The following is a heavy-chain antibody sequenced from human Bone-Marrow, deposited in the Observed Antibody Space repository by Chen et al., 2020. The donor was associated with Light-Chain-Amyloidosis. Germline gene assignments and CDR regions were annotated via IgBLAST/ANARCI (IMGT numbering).Heavy chain of an antibody. CDR1: GFAFSSYA. CDR2: MSGSGGSR. CDR3: AKDISYDDILPGYPADAFDI. J-gene: IGHJ3*02. Sequence: EVQLVESGGGLLQRGGSLRLSCAASGFAFSSYAMSWVPQAPGMGLGWVSIMSGSGGSRYYGDSVKGRLTISGDNSKNALFLQMNSLRAEDTAVYYCAKDISYDDILPGYPADAFDIWGQGTMVTVSS. D-gene: IGHD3-9*01. V-gene: IGHV3-23*04.